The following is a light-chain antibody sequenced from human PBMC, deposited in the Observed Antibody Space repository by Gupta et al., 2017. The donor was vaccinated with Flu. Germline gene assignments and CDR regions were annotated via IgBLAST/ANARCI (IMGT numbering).Light chain of an antibody. V-gene: IGKV3-11*01. CDR1: QSVSNF. CDR3: RQRSDWPIT. Sequence: PATLSLSPGERATLSCRASQSVSNFLGWYQQKPGQAPRLLIYDATIRATGIPARFSGSGSGTDFTLTISSLEPEDFVVYYCRQRSDWPITFGQGTRLEIK. CDR2: DAT. J-gene: IGKJ5*01.